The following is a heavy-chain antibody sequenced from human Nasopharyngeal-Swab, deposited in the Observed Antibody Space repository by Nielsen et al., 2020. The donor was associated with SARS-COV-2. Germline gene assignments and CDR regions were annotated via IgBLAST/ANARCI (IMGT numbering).Heavy chain of an antibody. Sequence: GESLKISRAASGFTFSTYAMHWVRQAPGKGLEWVAVISYDGSNKYYADSVKGLCTISRDNSKNTLYLQMNSLRAEDTAVYEGERGGEEEEGEGKRKEDYYYMDVWGKGTTVTVSS. CDR1: GFTFSTYA. V-gene: IGHV3-30-3*01. CDR2: ISYDGSNK. D-gene: IGHD3-16*01. J-gene: IGHJ6*03. CDR3: ERGGEEEEGEGKRKEDYYYMDV.